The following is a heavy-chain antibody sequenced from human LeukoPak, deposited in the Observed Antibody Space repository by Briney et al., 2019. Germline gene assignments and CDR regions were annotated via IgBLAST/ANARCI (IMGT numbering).Heavy chain of an antibody. CDR3: ARNEGVYSSSLKS. V-gene: IGHV6-1*01. CDR1: GDSVSSNSAA. J-gene: IGHJ5*02. D-gene: IGHD6-6*01. Sequence: SQTLSLTCAISGDSVSSNSAAWNRIRQSPSRGLEWLGRTYYRSKWYNDYAVSVKSRITINPDTSKNQFSLQLNSVTPEDTAVYYCARNEGVYSSSLKSWGQGTLVTVSS. CDR2: TYYRSKWYN.